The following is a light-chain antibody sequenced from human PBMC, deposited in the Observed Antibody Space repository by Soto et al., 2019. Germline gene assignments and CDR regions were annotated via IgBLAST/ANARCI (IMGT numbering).Light chain of an antibody. Sequence: QSALTQPASVSGSPGQSITISCTGTSSDVGGYNYVSWYQQHPGKAPKLMIYEVSNRPSGVSNRFSGSKSGNTASLTISGLQAEDEADYYCSLARTVFGGGTKLTVL. CDR2: EVS. J-gene: IGLJ3*02. V-gene: IGLV2-14*01. CDR1: SSDVGGYNY. CDR3: SLARTV.